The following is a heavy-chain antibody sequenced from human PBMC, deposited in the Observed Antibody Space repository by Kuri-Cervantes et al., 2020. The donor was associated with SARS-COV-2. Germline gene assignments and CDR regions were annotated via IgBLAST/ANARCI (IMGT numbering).Heavy chain of an antibody. D-gene: IGHD2-8*01. Sequence: GGSLRLSCAASGFTFSSYSMNWVRQTPGRGLEWVAVISYDGRKKKCVPSGKGRFTISRDNSQNTLYLQVKSLKSEDTAIYYCAKDRFGVHDFWGQGTLVTVSS. CDR1: GFTFSSYS. V-gene: IGHV3-30*18. CDR3: AKDRFGVHDF. CDR2: ISYDGRKK. J-gene: IGHJ4*02.